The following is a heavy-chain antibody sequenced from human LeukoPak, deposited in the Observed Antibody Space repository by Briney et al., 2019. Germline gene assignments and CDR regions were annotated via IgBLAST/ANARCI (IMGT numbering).Heavy chain of an antibody. D-gene: IGHD1-7*01. V-gene: IGHV4-34*01. J-gene: IGHJ5*02. CDR2: INHSGST. CDR3: ARVRGKVELP. CDR1: GGSFSGYY. Sequence: SETLSLTCAVYGGSFSGYYWSWIRQPPGKGLEWIGEINHSGSTNYNPSLKSQVTISVDTSKNQFSLKLSSVTAADTAVYYCARVRGKVELPWGQGTLVTVSS.